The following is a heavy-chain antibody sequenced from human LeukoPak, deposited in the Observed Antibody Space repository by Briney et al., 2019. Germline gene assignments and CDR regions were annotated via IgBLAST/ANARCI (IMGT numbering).Heavy chain of an antibody. CDR2: ISDNGEGT. Sequence: GGSLRLSCAVSGFTFSTYGMNWVRQAPGKGLEWVSAISDNGEGTYYADSVKGRFAISRDNSKSTLYLQMNSLRAEDTAIYYCAKERGVAKPFDYWGQGTLVTVSS. CDR1: GFTFSTYG. D-gene: IGHD2-8*02. V-gene: IGHV3-23*01. CDR3: AKERGVAKPFDY. J-gene: IGHJ4*02.